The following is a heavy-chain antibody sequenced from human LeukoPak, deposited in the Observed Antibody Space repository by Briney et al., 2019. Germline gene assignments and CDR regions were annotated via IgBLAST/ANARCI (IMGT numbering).Heavy chain of an antibody. CDR3: ARTGGNRGPFDY. CDR1: GGTFTSYA. D-gene: IGHD4-23*01. Sequence: SVKVSCKASGGTFTSYAISWVRQAPGQGLKWMGGIIPIFGTANYAQKFQGRVTITADESTSTAYMELSSLRSEDTAVYYCARTGGNRGPFDYWGQGTLVTVSS. CDR2: IIPIFGTA. V-gene: IGHV1-69*13. J-gene: IGHJ4*02.